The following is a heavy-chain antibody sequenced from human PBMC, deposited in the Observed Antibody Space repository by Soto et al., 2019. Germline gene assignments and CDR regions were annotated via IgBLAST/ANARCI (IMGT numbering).Heavy chain of an antibody. CDR1: GFTFSRYD. Sequence: QVQLVDSGGGVIQPGRSLRLSCAASGFTFSRYDMHWVRQAPGKGLEWVAVISYDGSKTDYAESVKGRFTISRDNSKNTLYLQMNSLRAEDTAVYYCAQDGWGDPVSTITVYYFDYWGQGTQVIVSS. CDR2: ISYDGSKT. V-gene: IGHV3-30*18. D-gene: IGHD5-12*01. CDR3: AQDGWGDPVSTITVYYFDY. J-gene: IGHJ4*02.